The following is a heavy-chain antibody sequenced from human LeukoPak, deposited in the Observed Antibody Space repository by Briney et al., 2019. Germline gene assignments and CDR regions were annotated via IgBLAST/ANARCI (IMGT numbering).Heavy chain of an antibody. CDR2: INPNSGAT. CDR3: ARDERYCNGDNHYPDLGY. CDR1: GYTFTGYY. J-gene: IGHJ4*02. D-gene: IGHD2-15*01. V-gene: IGHV1-2*02. Sequence: ASVKVSCKASGYTFTGYYMFWVRQAPGQGLEWMGWINPNSGATKYGQDFQGRVTLTRDTSIRTTFMELSSLRSDDTAVYYCARDERYCNGDNHYPDLGYWGQGTLVTVSS.